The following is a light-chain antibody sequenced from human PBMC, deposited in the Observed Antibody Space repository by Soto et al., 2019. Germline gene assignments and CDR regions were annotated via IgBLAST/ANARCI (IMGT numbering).Light chain of an antibody. CDR2: EVS. CDR1: SSDVGGYNY. V-gene: IGLV2-14*01. CDR3: TSDTSNSTVV. J-gene: IGLJ2*01. Sequence: ALTQPASVSGSPGQSITISCTGTSSDVGGYNYVSWYLQHPGKAPKLMIYEVSNRPSGVSNRFSGSKSGNAASLTISGLQAADEADYYCTSDTSNSTVVFGGGTKVTVL.